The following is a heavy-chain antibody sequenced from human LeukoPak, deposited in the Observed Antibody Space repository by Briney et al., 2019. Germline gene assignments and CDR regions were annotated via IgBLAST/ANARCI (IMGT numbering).Heavy chain of an antibody. Sequence: SETLSLTCTVSGYSISSGYYWGWIRQPPGKGLEWIGSIYHSGSTYYNPSLKSRVTISVDTSKNQFSLKLSSVTAADTAVYYCARVSAAYGMGVWGQGTTVTVSS. CDR2: IYHSGST. CDR3: ARVSAAYGMGV. V-gene: IGHV4-38-2*02. CDR1: GYSISSGYY. J-gene: IGHJ6*02.